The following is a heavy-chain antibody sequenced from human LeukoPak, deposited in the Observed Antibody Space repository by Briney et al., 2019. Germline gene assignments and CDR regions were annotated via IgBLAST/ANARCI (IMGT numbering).Heavy chain of an antibody. CDR3: AKDVRRGLYYFES. Sequence: PGGSLRLSCAASGFTFSSYAMSWVRQAPGKGLEWVSAISGSGGSTYYADSVKGRFTISRDNSKNTLYLQVNSLRAEDTAVYYCAKDVRRGLYYFESWGQGTLVTVSS. D-gene: IGHD3/OR15-3a*01. V-gene: IGHV3-23*01. J-gene: IGHJ4*02. CDR1: GFTFSSYA. CDR2: ISGSGGST.